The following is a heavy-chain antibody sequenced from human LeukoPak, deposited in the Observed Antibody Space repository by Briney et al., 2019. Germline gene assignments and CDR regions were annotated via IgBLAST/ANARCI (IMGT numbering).Heavy chain of an antibody. CDR3: ARGGIAVPGTNY. CDR2: MSKSSSYT. Sequence: GGSLRLSCSASGFTFSDYFMSWIRQAPGKGLEWVSFMSKSSSYTNYADSVKGRFTISRDNAKNSLYLQMNSLRAEETAVYYCARGGIAVPGTNYRGQGTLVTVSS. V-gene: IGHV3-11*06. CDR1: GFTFSDYF. D-gene: IGHD6-19*01. J-gene: IGHJ4*02.